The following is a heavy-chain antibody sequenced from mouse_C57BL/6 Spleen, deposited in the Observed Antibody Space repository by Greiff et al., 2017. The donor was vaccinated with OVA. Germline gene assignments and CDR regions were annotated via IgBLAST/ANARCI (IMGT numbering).Heavy chain of an antibody. D-gene: IGHD4-1*01. CDR1: GYTFTSYW. V-gene: IGHV1-52*01. CDR2: IDPSDSET. Sequence: QVQLQQSGAELVRPGSSVKLSCKASGYTFTSYWMHWVKQRPIQGLEWIGNIDPSDSETHYNQKFKDKATLTVDKSSSTAYMQLSSLTSEDSAVYYCARGGGLGLAWFAYWGQGTLVTVSA. CDR3: ARGGGLGLAWFAY. J-gene: IGHJ3*01.